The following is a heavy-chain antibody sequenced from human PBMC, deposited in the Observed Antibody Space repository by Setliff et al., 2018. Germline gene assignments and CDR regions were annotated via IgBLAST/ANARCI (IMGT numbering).Heavy chain of an antibody. CDR3: ARVAQYSSAWYYYYYGMDV. J-gene: IGHJ6*02. CDR2: IYYSGST. Sequence: SLTCTVSGGSISSSSYYWGWIRQPPGKGLEWIGSIYYSGSTYYNPSLKSRVTISVDTSKNQFSLKLSSVTAADTAVYYCARVAQYSSAWYYYYYGMDVWGQGTTVTVSS. D-gene: IGHD6-19*01. V-gene: IGHV4-39*07. CDR1: GGSISSSSYY.